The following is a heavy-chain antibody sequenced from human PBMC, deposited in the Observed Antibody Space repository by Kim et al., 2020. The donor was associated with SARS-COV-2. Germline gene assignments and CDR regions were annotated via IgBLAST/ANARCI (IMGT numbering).Heavy chain of an antibody. J-gene: IGHJ3*02. D-gene: IGHD2-2*01. CDR1: GFTFTNYV. CDR2: INAGNGNT. V-gene: IGHV1-3*01. CDR3: GRGEIGYCSSTTCSDAFDI. Sequence: ASVKVSCKASGFTFTNYVIHWVRQAPGQRLEWMGWINAGNGNTKYSQKFQGRVTITRDSSASAAYMELSSLRSEDTAIYYCGRGEIGYCSSTTCSDAFDIWGQRTMVTVSS.